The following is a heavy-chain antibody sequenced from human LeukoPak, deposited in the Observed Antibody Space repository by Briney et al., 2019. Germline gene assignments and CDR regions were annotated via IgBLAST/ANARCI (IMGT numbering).Heavy chain of an antibody. V-gene: IGHV3-30*09. D-gene: IGHD2-15*01. CDR1: GFTFSSCA. CDR3: AREKCTGGTCYSIVDF. Sequence: GGSLRLSCAVSGFTFSSCAMYWVRQSPGKGLEWVALISSDGSDKYYADSVKGRFAISRDNSKNTLYLQANSLRIEDTAVYYCAREKCTGGTCYSIVDFWGQGTLVTVSS. CDR2: ISSDGSDK. J-gene: IGHJ4*02.